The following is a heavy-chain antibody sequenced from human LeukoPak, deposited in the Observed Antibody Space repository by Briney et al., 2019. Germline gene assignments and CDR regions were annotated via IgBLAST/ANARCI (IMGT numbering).Heavy chain of an antibody. J-gene: IGHJ5*02. CDR2: IKEDGSEK. CDR1: GFTFSSYW. V-gene: IGHV3-7*01. D-gene: IGHD6-13*01. CDR3: ATAVAAGWFDP. Sequence: GGSLRLSCAASGFTFSSYWMSSGRQAPGKGLEWGANIKEDGSEKYYVDSVKGRFTISRDNAKNSLYLQMNNLRAEDTALYHCATAVAAGWFDPWGQGTLVTVSS.